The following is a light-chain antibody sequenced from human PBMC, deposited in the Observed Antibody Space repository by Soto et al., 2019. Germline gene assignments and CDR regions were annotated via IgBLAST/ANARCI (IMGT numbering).Light chain of an antibody. CDR2: DVS. V-gene: IGLV2-14*01. Sequence: QSVLTQPASVSGSPGQSITISCTGTSSDVGGYNYVSWYQQHPGKAPKLMIYDVSNRPSGVSNRFSGSKSGNTASLTISGLQAEDEADYYCSSYTSSSTDVVFGGGTKRTVL. J-gene: IGLJ2*01. CDR1: SSDVGGYNY. CDR3: SSYTSSSTDVV.